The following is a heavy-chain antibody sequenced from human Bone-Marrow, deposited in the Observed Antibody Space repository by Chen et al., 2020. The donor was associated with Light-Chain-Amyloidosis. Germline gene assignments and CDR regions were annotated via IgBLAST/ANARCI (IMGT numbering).Heavy chain of an antibody. CDR1: GFSLGTNGMC. CDR2: IDWDDDK. Sequence: QVTLRESGPALVKPTQTLTLTCTFSGFSLGTNGMCVSWIRQTPGKALEWLALIDWDDDKYYSTSLKTRLTISKDTSKNQVVLKMTNMDPVDTATYYCGRSLAEYGSGSYYVDYWGQGTLVTVSS. J-gene: IGHJ4*02. CDR3: GRSLAEYGSGSYYVDY. D-gene: IGHD3-10*01. V-gene: IGHV2-70*01.